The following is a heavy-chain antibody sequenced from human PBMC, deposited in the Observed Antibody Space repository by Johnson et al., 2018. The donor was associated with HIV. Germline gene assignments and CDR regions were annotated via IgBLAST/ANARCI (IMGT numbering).Heavy chain of an antibody. V-gene: IGHV3-33*06. CDR3: AKQLYDLNYDFWSGYPI. CDR1: GFTFSSYG. J-gene: IGHJ3*02. CDR2: IWYDGSNK. D-gene: IGHD3-3*01. Sequence: QVQLVESGGGVVQPGRSLRLSFAASGFTFSSYGMHWVRQAPGKGLERVGVIWYDGSNKYYADSVKGRFNISRDTSKKTLYPQMNSLRADDTAVYYCAKQLYDLNYDFWSGYPIWGQGTMVTVSS.